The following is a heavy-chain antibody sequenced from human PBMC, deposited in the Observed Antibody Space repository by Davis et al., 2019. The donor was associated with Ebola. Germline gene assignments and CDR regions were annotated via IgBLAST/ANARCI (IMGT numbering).Heavy chain of an antibody. CDR2: IYYSVST. CDR3: ARGGREGSDQYYYYYYGMDV. Sequence: SETLSLTCTVPGGSISSGDYYWSWIRQPPGKGLEWIGYIYYSVSTNCNPSLTSRVTISVDTSKNQFSLKLSSVTAADTAVYYCARGGREGSDQYYYYYYGMDVWGQGTTVTVSS. J-gene: IGHJ6*02. D-gene: IGHD2-15*01. CDR1: GGSISSGDYY. V-gene: IGHV4-30-4*01.